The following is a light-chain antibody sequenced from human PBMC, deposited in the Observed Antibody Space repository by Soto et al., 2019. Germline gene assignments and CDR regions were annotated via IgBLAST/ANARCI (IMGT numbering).Light chain of an antibody. J-gene: IGLJ2*01. CDR1: SANIGSNY. CDR2: DSD. CDR3: GAWDGSLSVVL. Sequence: QSVLTQPPSVSAARGQKVTISCSGSSANIGSNYVSWYQHLPGTAPKLVIYDSDRRPSEIPDRFSGSKSGTSATLDITGLQTGDEADYYCGAWDGSLSVVLFGGGTQLTVL. V-gene: IGLV1-51*01.